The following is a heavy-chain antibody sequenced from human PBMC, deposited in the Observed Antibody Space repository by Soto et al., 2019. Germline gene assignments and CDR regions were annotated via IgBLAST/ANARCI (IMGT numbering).Heavy chain of an antibody. CDR3: ARGRLRDSSGYYLNY. Sequence: QVQLQQWGAGLLKPSETLSLTCAVYGGSFSGYYWSWIRQPPGKGLEWIGEINHSGSTNYNPSLKSRVSISVDTSKNQFCPKPSSVTAADTAVYYCARGRLRDSSGYYLNYWGQGTLVAVSS. J-gene: IGHJ4*02. CDR1: GGSFSGYY. CDR2: INHSGST. D-gene: IGHD3-22*01. V-gene: IGHV4-34*01.